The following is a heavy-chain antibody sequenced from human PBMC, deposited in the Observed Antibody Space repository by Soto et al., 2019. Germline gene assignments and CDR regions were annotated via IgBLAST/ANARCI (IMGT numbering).Heavy chain of an antibody. J-gene: IGHJ3*02. D-gene: IGHD5-12*01. V-gene: IGHV4-34*12. CDR3: ARRGRWLQFRGSGFDI. CDR1: GGSFSPFS. Sequence: SETLSLTCAVYGGSFSPFSWSWLRQPPGKGLEWIGEIIHGGNTNYNPSLKSRVTISVDTSQNQFSLKLTSLTAADTAVYYCARRGRWLQFRGSGFDILGQGTMVT. CDR2: IIHGGNT.